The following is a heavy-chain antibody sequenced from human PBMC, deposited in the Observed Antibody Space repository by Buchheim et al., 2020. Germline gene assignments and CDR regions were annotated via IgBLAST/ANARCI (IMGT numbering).Heavy chain of an antibody. J-gene: IGHJ4*02. V-gene: IGHV4-59*08. Sequence: QVQLQESGPGLVKPSETLSLTCTVSGGSISSYYWSWIRQPPGKGLEWIGYIYYSGSTNYNPSLKSRVTISVDTSKNQFSLKLSSVTAADTAVYYCARVTYYYDCSGYYSPYYFDYWGQGTL. CDR1: GGSISSYY. CDR2: IYYSGST. D-gene: IGHD3-22*01. CDR3: ARVTYYYDCSGYYSPYYFDY.